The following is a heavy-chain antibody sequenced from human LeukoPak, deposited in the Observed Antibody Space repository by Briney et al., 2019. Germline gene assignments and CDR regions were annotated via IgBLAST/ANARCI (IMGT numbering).Heavy chain of an antibody. Sequence: PSETLSLTCAVYGGSFSGYYWSWIRQPPGKGLEWIGGINHSGSTNYNPSLKSRVTISVDTSKNQFSLKLSSVTAADTAVYYCARGPIAALPDYWGQGTLVTVSS. CDR3: ARGPIAALPDY. CDR1: GGSFSGYY. D-gene: IGHD6-13*01. V-gene: IGHV4-34*01. CDR2: INHSGST. J-gene: IGHJ4*02.